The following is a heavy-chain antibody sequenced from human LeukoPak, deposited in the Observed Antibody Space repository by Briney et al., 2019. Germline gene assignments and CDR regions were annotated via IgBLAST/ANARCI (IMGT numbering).Heavy chain of an antibody. D-gene: IGHD3-16*01. CDR1: GFTFSSYA. CDR3: AKAGAYSYFDL. J-gene: IGHJ4*02. Sequence: GGSLRLSCAASGFTFSSYAMNWVRQAPGKGLEWVSAISPSVSSTYYADSVKGRFTISRDNSKSTLYLQMNSLRAEDTAVYFCAKAGAYSYFDLWGRGTLVTVSS. CDR2: ISPSVSST. V-gene: IGHV3-23*01.